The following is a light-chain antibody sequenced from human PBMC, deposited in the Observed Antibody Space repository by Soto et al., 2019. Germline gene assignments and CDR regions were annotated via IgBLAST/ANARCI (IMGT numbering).Light chain of an antibody. V-gene: IGKV2D-29*02. J-gene: IGKJ5*01. Sequence: DVVMTHTPLSLSVTPGQPASISCKSSQSLLHITGETFLFWYLQKPGQSPQLLIYEVSTRVSGVPDRFSGSGSGTDFTLEISRVETDDDGIYYRMQSKQLPPTFGPGTRLDIX. CDR1: QSLLHITGETF. CDR2: EVS. CDR3: MQSKQLPPT.